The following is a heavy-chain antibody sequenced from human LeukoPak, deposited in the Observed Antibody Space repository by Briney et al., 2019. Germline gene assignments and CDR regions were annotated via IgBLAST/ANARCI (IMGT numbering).Heavy chain of an antibody. V-gene: IGHV3-74*01. CDR3: ARNTMIVVVRNAFDI. CDR2: INSDGSTT. J-gene: IGHJ3*02. CDR1: GFTVSSNY. Sequence: PGGSLRLSCAASGFTVSSNYMSWVRQAPGKGLVWVSRINSDGSTTSYADSVKGRFTISRDNAKNTLYLQMNSLRAEDTAVYYCARNTMIVVVRNAFDIWGQGTMVTVSS. D-gene: IGHD3-22*01.